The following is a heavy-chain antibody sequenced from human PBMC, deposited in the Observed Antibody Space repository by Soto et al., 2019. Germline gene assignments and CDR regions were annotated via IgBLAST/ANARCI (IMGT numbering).Heavy chain of an antibody. CDR2: IRSKIDGGTR. CDR1: GLTFSNVW. Sequence: GGSLRLSCAASGLTFSNVWMSWVRQAPGKGLEWVGRIRSKIDGGTRDYAAPVKGRFTISRDDSKNTLYLQMNSLKTEDTAVYYCTTTRDPNDYWGQGTLVTVSS. J-gene: IGHJ4*02. V-gene: IGHV3-15*01. CDR3: TTTRDPNDY.